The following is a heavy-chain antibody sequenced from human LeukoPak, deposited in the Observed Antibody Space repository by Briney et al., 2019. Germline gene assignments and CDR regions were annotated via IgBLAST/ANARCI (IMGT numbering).Heavy chain of an antibody. V-gene: IGHV3-9*01. Sequence: GRSLRLSCAASGFTFDDYAMHWVRQAPGKGLEWVSGISWNSGSIGYADSVEGRFTISRDNAKNSLYLQMNSLRAEDTALYYCAKDSDNQLIVGDTLGGNYFDYWGQGTLVTVSS. CDR1: GFTFDDYA. CDR2: ISWNSGSI. J-gene: IGHJ4*02. CDR3: AKDSDNQLIVGDTLGGNYFDY. D-gene: IGHD1-26*01.